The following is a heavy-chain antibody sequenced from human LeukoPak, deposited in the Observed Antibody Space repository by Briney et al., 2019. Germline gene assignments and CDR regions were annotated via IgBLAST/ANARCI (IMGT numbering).Heavy chain of an antibody. Sequence: PSETLSLTCSVSGGSINDHYRGWIRQPPGKGLEWIGYVYYSGSDSNYNPSLKSRVTVSIETSKRQFSLKMRSVTAADTAVYYCARVLSVRGTIYHFETWGQGTLVAVSS. CDR2: VYYSGSDS. CDR1: GGSINDHY. V-gene: IGHV4-59*11. J-gene: IGHJ4*02. CDR3: ARVLSVRGTIYHFET. D-gene: IGHD3-10*01.